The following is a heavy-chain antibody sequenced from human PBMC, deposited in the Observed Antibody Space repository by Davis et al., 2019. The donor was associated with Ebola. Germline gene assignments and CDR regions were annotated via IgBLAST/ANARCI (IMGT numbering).Heavy chain of an antibody. V-gene: IGHV3-7*01. CDR3: ARAPYYYDSSGYSNY. J-gene: IGHJ4*02. D-gene: IGHD3-22*01. Sequence: GESLKISCAASGFIFSNYALSWVRQAPGKGLEWVANIKQDGSEKYYVDSVKGRFTISRDNAKNSLYLQMNSLRAEDTAVYYCARAPYYYDSSGYSNYWGQGTLVTVSS. CDR2: IKQDGSEK. CDR1: GFIFSNYA.